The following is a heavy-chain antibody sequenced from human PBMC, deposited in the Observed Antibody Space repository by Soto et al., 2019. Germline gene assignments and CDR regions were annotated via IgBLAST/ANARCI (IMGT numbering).Heavy chain of an antibody. J-gene: IGHJ5*02. CDR2: ISSSSSYT. CDR3: ARKVAGPNWFDP. D-gene: IGHD6-13*01. V-gene: IGHV3-11*06. Sequence: PGGSLRLSCAASGFTFSDYYMSWIRQAPGEGLEWVSYISSSSSYTNYADSVKGRFTISRDNAKNSLYLQMNSLRAEDTAVYYCARKVAGPNWFDPWGQGTLVTVSS. CDR1: GFTFSDYY.